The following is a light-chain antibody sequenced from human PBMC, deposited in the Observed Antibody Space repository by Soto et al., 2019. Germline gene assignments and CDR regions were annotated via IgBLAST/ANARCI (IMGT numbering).Light chain of an antibody. CDR2: GES. V-gene: IGKV3-15*01. CDR1: QSIXNN. CDR3: QQYNNWPPWT. Sequence: VVTQSPATLSVSPGERATLSCRASQSIXNNLVWYEQRPGQAPTILISGESTRAAGIPDRFSGSGSGTEFTLSISSLQSEYGAVYYCQQYNNWPPWTFGQGTKVDIK. J-gene: IGKJ1*01.